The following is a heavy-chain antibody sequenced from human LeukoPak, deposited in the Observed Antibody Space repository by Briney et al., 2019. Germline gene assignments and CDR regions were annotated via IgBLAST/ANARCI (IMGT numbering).Heavy chain of an antibody. CDR3: ARDAGYGHYNY. V-gene: IGHV4-30-2*01. Sequence: SETLSLTCAVSGDSISSGGYSWSWIRQPPGKGLEWIGYIYHSGSTYYNPSLKSRVTLSVDMSKNQLSLKVSSVTAADTAVYYCARDAGYGHYNYWGQGTLVTVSS. CDR1: GDSISSGGYS. CDR2: IYHSGST. D-gene: IGHD5-18*01. J-gene: IGHJ4*02.